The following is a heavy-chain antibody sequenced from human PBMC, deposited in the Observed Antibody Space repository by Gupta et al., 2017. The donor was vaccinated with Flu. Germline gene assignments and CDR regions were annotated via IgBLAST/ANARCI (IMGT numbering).Heavy chain of an antibody. J-gene: IGHJ4*02. Sequence: QVQLQKAGPGLVKPSQTLSLTCAISGDSVSNNSAVWHWIRQSPSRGLEWLGRTYFRSKWYSDYAVSLKSRITINAGSSQNHFSLQLNAVTPEDTAVYYCARTVAGANNFDFWGQGTLVTVSS. CDR3: ARTVAGANNFDF. D-gene: IGHD6-19*01. V-gene: IGHV6-1*01. CDR1: GDSVSNNSAV. CDR2: TYFRSKWYS.